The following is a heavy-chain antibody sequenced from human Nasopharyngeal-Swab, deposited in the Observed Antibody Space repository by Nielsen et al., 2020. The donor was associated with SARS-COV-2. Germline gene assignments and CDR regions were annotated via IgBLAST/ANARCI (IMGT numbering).Heavy chain of an antibody. Sequence: CAGHARGQMCEGMGWINAGNGNTKYSQKFQGRVTITRDTSASTAYMELSSLRSEDTAVYYCARGRYYDSSGYYRLPFDIWGQGTMVTVSS. CDR2: INAGNGNT. D-gene: IGHD3-22*01. V-gene: IGHV1-3*01. CDR3: ARGRYYDSSGYYRLPFDI. J-gene: IGHJ3*02.